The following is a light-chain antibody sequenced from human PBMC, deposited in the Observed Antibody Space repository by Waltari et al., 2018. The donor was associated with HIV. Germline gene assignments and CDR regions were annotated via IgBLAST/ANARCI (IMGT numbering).Light chain of an antibody. CDR2: WAS. CDR1: KSLLYRSHTTNY. V-gene: IGKV4-1*01. Sequence: DVVVTQSPDSLAVSVGETATLNCKSSKSLLYRSHTTNYLAWYQKGAGQRSRLLMYWASTRGSGVPDRFSGSGSVTDFTLTISSLEPEDVAVYFCQQYHSVPDSFGQGTKVEVK. CDR3: QQYHSVPDS. J-gene: IGKJ2*03.